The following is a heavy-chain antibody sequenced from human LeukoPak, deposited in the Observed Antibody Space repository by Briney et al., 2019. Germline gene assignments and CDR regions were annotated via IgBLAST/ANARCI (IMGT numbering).Heavy chain of an antibody. J-gene: IGHJ4*02. CDR3: ARAIVGATVDLDY. D-gene: IGHD1-26*01. V-gene: IGHV3-30-3*01. Sequence: GGSLRLSCAASGFTFSSYAMHWVRQAPGKGLEWVAVISYDGSNKYYADSVKGRFTIPRDNSKNTLYLQMNSLRAEDTAVYYCARAIVGATVDLDYWGQGTLVTVSS. CDR1: GFTFSSYA. CDR2: ISYDGSNK.